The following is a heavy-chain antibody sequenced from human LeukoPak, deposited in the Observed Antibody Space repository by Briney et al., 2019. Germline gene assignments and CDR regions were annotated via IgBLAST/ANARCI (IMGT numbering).Heavy chain of an antibody. CDR1: GYTFTGYY. Sequence: GASVKVSRKASGYTFTGYYMHWVRQAPGQGLEWMGWINPNSGGTNYAQKFQGRVTMTRDTSISTAYMELSRLRSDDAAVYYCARARTIFGVVAYWGQGTLVTVSS. CDR3: ARARTIFGVVAY. D-gene: IGHD3-3*01. V-gene: IGHV1-2*02. J-gene: IGHJ4*02. CDR2: INPNSGGT.